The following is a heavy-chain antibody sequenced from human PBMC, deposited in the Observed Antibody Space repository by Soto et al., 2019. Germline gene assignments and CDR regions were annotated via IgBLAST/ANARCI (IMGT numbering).Heavy chain of an antibody. Sequence: GASVKVSCKASGYTFTGYYMHWVRQAPGQGLEWMGWISANNGDTNYAQKLQGRVTMTTDTSTSTAYMELRSLRSDDTAVYYCARPQRGGWEFDYWGQGTLVTVSS. V-gene: IGHV1-18*04. D-gene: IGHD6-19*01. J-gene: IGHJ4*02. CDR3: ARPQRGGWEFDY. CDR2: ISANNGDT. CDR1: GYTFTGYY.